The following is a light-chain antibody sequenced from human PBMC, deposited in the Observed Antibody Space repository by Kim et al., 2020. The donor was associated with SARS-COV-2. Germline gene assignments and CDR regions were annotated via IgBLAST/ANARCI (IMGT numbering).Light chain of an antibody. CDR1: QNRKYH. CDR3: QQFDTFPFT. J-gene: IGKJ4*01. V-gene: IGKV1-16*01. CDR2: AAF. Sequence: AAGGNSVTTSHRGNQNRKYHVSWLQKRAKTATRSLYYAAFRVHIGAPSSSDGSGEGTNFTLTISSQQPEDFATYYCQQFDTFPFTFGGGTKVDIK.